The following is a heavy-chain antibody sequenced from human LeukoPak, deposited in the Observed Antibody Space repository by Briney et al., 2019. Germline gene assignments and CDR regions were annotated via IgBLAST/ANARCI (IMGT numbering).Heavy chain of an antibody. D-gene: IGHD6-19*01. V-gene: IGHV1-69*06. CDR2: IIPIFGTA. Sequence: SVKVSCKASGGTFSSYAISWVRQAPGQGLEWMGGIIPIFGTANYAQKFQGRVTITADKSTSTAYMELSSLRAEDTAVYYCAKDLRRAVAGTGYWGQGTLVTVSS. CDR1: GGTFSSYA. J-gene: IGHJ4*02. CDR3: AKDLRRAVAGTGY.